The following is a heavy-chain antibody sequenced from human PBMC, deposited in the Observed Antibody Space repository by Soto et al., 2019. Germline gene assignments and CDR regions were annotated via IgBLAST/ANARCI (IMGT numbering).Heavy chain of an antibody. CDR1: GGSISSNSYY. Sequence: QLKLQESGPGLVKPSETQSLTCTVSGGSISSNSYYWAWIRQPPGKGLEWIGSGYHGGNTYYNPSNKGRAPMSVVTSTNQFAQKLNSVTAADTAVYYCARHLSGYGDLYFEYWGQGILVTVSS. D-gene: IGHD2-21*01. J-gene: IGHJ4*02. CDR3: ARHLSGYGDLYFEY. V-gene: IGHV4-39*01. CDR2: GYHGGNT.